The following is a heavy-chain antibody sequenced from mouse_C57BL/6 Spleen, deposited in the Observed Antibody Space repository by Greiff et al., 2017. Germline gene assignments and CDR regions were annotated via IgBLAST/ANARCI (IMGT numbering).Heavy chain of an antibody. V-gene: IGHV1-64*01. J-gene: IGHJ4*01. D-gene: IGHD2-4*01. CDR3: ARNVNDYHYYAMDY. Sequence: QVQLQQSGAELVKPGASVKLSCKASGYTFTSYWMHWVKQRPGQGLEWIGMIHPNSGSTNYNEKLKSKATLTVDKSSSTAYMQLSSLTSEDSAVYYCARNVNDYHYYAMDYWGQGTSVTVSS. CDR2: IHPNSGST. CDR1: GYTFTSYW.